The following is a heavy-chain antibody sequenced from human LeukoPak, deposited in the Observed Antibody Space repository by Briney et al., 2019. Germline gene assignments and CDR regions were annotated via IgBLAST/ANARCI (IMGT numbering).Heavy chain of an antibody. CDR2: ISSSSTYI. J-gene: IGHJ4*02. CDR1: GFTFSSYA. D-gene: IGHD3-22*01. V-gene: IGHV3-21*01. CDR3: VGSPSDSSGYFF. Sequence: GGSLRLSCAASGFTFSSYAMSWVRQAPGKGLEWVSSISSSSTYIYYGESMKGRFTISRDNAQNSVFLQMNSLRAEDTAVYYCVGSPSDSSGYFFWGQGTLVTVSS.